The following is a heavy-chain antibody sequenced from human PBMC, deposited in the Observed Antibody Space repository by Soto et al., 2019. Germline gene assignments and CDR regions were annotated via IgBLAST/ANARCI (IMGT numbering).Heavy chain of an antibody. D-gene: IGHD4-17*01. J-gene: IGHJ5*02. V-gene: IGHV4-30-2*01. CDR2: IYHSGST. Sequence: PSETLSLTCAVSGGSISSGGYSWSWIRQPPGKGLEWIGYIYHSGSTYYNPSLKSRVTISVDRSKNQFSLKLSSVTAADTAVYYCARDRGDYGGNSYWFDPWGQGTLVTVS. CDR1: GGSISSGGYS. CDR3: ARDRGDYGGNSYWFDP.